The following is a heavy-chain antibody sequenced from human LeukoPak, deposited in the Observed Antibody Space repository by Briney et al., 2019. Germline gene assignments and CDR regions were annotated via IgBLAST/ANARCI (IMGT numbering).Heavy chain of an antibody. CDR2: INPNSGGT. CDR3: ARFKSPPWYGMDV. CDR1: GYTFTSYD. V-gene: IGHV1-2*02. J-gene: IGHJ6*02. Sequence: ASVKVSCKASGYTFTSYDINWVRQATGQGLEWMGWINPNSGGTNYAQKFQGRVTMTRDTSISTAYMELSRLRSDDTAVYYCARFKSPPWYGMDVWGQGTTVTVSS.